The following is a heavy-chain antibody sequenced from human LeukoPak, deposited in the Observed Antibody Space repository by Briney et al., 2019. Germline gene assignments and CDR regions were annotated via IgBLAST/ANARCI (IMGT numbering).Heavy chain of an antibody. CDR3: ARGSRSDASAFDYYGMDV. D-gene: IGHD3-10*01. V-gene: IGHV3-30-3*01. J-gene: IGHJ6*02. CDR1: GFTFSSYA. CDR2: ISYDGSNK. Sequence: GGSLRLSCAASGFTFSSYAMHWVRQAPGKGLEWVAVISYDGSNKYYADSVKGRFTISRDNSKNTLYLQMNSLRAEDTAVYYCARGSRSDASAFDYYGMDVWGQGTTVTVSS.